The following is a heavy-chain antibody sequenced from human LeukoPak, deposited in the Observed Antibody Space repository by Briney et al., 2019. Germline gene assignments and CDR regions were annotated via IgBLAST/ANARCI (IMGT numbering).Heavy chain of an antibody. V-gene: IGHV4-38-2*01. J-gene: IGHJ5*02. CDR3: ARHALISGNWFDP. CDR2: IYHSGST. CDR1: GYSISRGYY. D-gene: IGHD2/OR15-2a*01. Sequence: PSETLSLTCAVSGYSISRGYYWGWIRQPPGKGLEWIGSIYHSGSTYYNPSLKSRVTISVDTSKNQFSPKLRSVTAADTAVYYCARHALISGNWFDPWGQGTLVTVSS.